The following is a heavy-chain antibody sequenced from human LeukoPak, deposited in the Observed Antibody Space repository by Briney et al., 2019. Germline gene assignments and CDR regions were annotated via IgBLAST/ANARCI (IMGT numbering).Heavy chain of an antibody. CDR1: GGSISSYY. V-gene: IGHV4-59*12. Sequence: PSETLSLTCTVSGGSISSYYWSWIRQPPGKGLEWIGYIYYSGSTNYNPSLKSRVTISVDTSKNQFSLKLSSVTAADTAVYYCARGPSIAKFDPWGQGTLVTVSS. CDR3: ARGPSIAKFDP. CDR2: IYYSGST. D-gene: IGHD6-6*01. J-gene: IGHJ5*02.